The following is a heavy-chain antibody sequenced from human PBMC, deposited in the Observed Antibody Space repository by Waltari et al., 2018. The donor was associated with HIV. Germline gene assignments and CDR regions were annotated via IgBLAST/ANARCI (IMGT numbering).Heavy chain of an antibody. V-gene: IGHV1-18*01. CDR3: VRGGGSWLYDMYYYQGLDV. J-gene: IGHJ6*02. Sequence: VQLVQSGPEMRKPGASVKISCRASGFTFTNYVFSWVRQAPGQGLRWLGWISAHDGNKDSTQKVKGRSTLTTDTSTTTAYLGVRSLRSDDTAIYHCVRGGGSWLYDMYYYQGLDVWGQGTTVIVSS. CDR1: GFTFTNYV. D-gene: IGHD2-8*01. CDR2: ISAHDGNK.